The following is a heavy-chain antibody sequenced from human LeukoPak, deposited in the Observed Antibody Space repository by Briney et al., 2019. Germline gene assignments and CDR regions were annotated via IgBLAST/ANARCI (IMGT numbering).Heavy chain of an antibody. CDR3: ASREITGTTVYYYYMDV. J-gene: IGHJ6*03. CDR2: IIPIFGTA. D-gene: IGHD1-7*01. Sequence: ASVKVSCKASGGTFSSYAISWVRQAPGQGLEWMGGIIPIFGTANYAQKFQGRVTITTDESTSTAYMELSSLRSEDTAVYYCASREITGTTVYYYYMDVWGKGTTVTVSS. V-gene: IGHV1-69*05. CDR1: GGTFSSYA.